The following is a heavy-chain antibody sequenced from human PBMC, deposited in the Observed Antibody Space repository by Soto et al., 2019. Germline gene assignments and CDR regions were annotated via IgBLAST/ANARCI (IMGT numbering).Heavy chain of an antibody. CDR3: VRGYCTTSPCSGDFQF. CDR2: IHPSGDT. V-gene: IGHV1-46*01. J-gene: IGHJ1*01. D-gene: IGHD2-15*01. CDR1: GYKFTTYF. Sequence: QVQLVQSGAELKNPGASVKVACKASGYKFTTYFIHWVRQAPGQGLEWMGMIHPSGDTGYAQKFRGRVTMTIDTSTTIAYMELRNLTSEDTAVYFSVRGYCTTSPCSGDFQFWGQGTLVTVSS.